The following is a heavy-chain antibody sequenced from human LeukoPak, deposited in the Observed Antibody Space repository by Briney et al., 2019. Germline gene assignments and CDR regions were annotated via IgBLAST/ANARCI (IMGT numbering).Heavy chain of an antibody. CDR2: MYGDGTT. Sequence: GGSLRLSCTATGLTVSSNCMSWVRQAPGKGLEWVSVMYGDGTTSYADSARGRFTISRDNSKNTLHLQMSILRAEDTAVYYCAKTLYYYGSGSLQYYFDYWGQGTLVTVSS. V-gene: IGHV3-53*01. J-gene: IGHJ4*02. CDR1: GLTVSSNC. CDR3: AKTLYYYGSGSLQYYFDY. D-gene: IGHD3-10*01.